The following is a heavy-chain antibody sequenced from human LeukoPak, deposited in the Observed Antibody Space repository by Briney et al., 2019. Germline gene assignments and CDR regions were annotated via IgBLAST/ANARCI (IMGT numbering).Heavy chain of an antibody. Sequence: PGGSLRLSCAASGFTVSTHYMSWVRQAPGKGLEWVSAISGSGGSTYYADSVKGRFTISRDNSKNTLYLQMNSLRAEDTAVYYCAKDFYPFSLYGMDVWGKGTTVTVSS. CDR2: ISGSGGST. CDR3: AKDFYPFSLYGMDV. V-gene: IGHV3-23*01. D-gene: IGHD2/OR15-2a*01. CDR1: GFTVSTHY. J-gene: IGHJ6*04.